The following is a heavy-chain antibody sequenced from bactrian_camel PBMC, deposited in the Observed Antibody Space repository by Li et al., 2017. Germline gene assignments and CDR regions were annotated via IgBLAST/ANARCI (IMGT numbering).Heavy chain of an antibody. CDR2: INDGGVNA. D-gene: IGHD3*01. J-gene: IGHJ4*01. CDR3: AASGGTITTKTCDQDFRY. CDR1: GFTFSSYP. V-gene: IGHV3S40*01. Sequence: VQLVESGGGLVQPGGSLRLSCAASGFTFSSYPMSWVRQAPGKGLEWVSTINDGGVNAYYADSVKGRFTISRDNAKNTAYLQMNSLKPEDTAVYYCAASGGTITTKTCDQDFRYWGQGTQVTVS.